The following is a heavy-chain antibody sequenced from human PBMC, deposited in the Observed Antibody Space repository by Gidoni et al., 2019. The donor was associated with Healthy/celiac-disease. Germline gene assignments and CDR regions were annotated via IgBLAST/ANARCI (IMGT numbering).Heavy chain of an antibody. Sequence: EVQLVDSGGGLVQPGGSLRLSCAASGFTFSSYSLNWARQAPGKGLEWVSYISSSSSTIYYADSVKGRFTISRDNAENSLYLQMNSLRDEDTDVYYCARDHYSGYDYWGQGTLVTVSS. CDR2: ISSSSSTI. V-gene: IGHV3-48*02. J-gene: IGHJ4*02. CDR3: ARDHYSGYDY. D-gene: IGHD5-12*01. CDR1: GFTFSSYS.